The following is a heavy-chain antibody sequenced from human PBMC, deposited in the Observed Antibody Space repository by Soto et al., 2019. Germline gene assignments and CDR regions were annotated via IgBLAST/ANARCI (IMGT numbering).Heavy chain of an antibody. CDR1: GFTVNGNY. J-gene: IGHJ5*02. D-gene: IGHD3-10*01. Sequence: PGGSLRLSCAASGFTVNGNYMSWVRQAPGKGLQWVSAIYNDGSTFYADSVQGRFTISRDNSKNTLFLQMNSLRGEGTAVYYCATEWPGRGFDHWGQGTLVTVSS. CDR2: IYNDGST. CDR3: ATEWPGRGFDH. V-gene: IGHV3-53*01.